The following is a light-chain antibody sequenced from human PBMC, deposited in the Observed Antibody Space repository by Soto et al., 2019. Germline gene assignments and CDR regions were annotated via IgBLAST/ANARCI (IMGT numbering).Light chain of an antibody. CDR3: QQSYSTPPWT. J-gene: IGKJ1*01. V-gene: IGKV1-39*01. Sequence: DIQVTHSPSTLSASIGDRVTITCRASHTISTWLAWYQQKPGQAPKLLIHDASSLQSGVPSRFSGSGSGTDFTLTISSLQPEDFATYYCQQSYSTPPWTFGQGTKVDNK. CDR2: DAS. CDR1: HTISTW.